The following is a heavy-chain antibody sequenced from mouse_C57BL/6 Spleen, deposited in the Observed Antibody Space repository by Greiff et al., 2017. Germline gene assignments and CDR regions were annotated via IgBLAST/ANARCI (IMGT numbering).Heavy chain of an antibody. CDR2: IYPGSGNT. CDR1: GYTFTDYY. D-gene: IGHD5-5*01. V-gene: IGHV1-76*01. J-gene: IGHJ2*01. CDR3: ARRGPLPYFDY. Sequence: QVQLKESGAELVRPGASVKLSCKASGYTFTDYYINWVKQRPGQGLEWIARIYPGSGNTYYNEKFKGKATLTAEKSSSTAYMQLSSLTSEDSAVYFCARRGPLPYFDYWGQGTTLKVSS.